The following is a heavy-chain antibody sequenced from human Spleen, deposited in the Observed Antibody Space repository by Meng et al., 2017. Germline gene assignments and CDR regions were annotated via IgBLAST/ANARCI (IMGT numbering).Heavy chain of an antibody. Sequence: QLQLQESGSGLVKPSQTLSLTCAVSGGSISSGGYSWSWVRQPPGKALEWIGYVYQSGGSYYNPSLKSRVTISLDRSKNQFSLKLNSVTAADTAVYYCARAAPQPLSYASYYFDFWGQGTLVIVSS. CDR1: GGSISSGGYS. CDR3: ARAAPQPLSYASYYFDF. V-gene: IGHV4-30-2*01. CDR2: VYQSGGS. J-gene: IGHJ4*02. D-gene: IGHD2-2*01.